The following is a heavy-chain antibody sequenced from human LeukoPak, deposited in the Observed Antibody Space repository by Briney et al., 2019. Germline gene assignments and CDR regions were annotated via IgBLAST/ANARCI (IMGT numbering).Heavy chain of an antibody. V-gene: IGHV4-59*12. J-gene: IGHJ4*02. D-gene: IGHD1-14*01. CDR3: ARGANRLDS. Sequence: SETLSLTCSVAGGSINTYYWSWIRQTPGKGLEWIGFIYYTGSTNYNPSLKSRVTMSVDTSKSQFSLKLTSVTAADTALYYCARGANRLDSWGRGTLVTVSS. CDR2: IYYTGST. CDR1: GGSINTYY.